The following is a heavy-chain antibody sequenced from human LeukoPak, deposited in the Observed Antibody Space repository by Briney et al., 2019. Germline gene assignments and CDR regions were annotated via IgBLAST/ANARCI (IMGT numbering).Heavy chain of an antibody. D-gene: IGHD3-3*01. V-gene: IGHV4-34*01. CDR1: GGSISSYY. CDR2: INHSGST. J-gene: IGHJ4*02. CDR3: ARSVGLDFWSGYTYFFDY. Sequence: KPSETLSLTCTVSGGSISSYYWSWIRQPPGKGLEWIGEINHSGSTNYNPSLKSRVTISVDTSKNQFSLKLNSVTAADTAVYYCARSVGLDFWSGYTYFFDYWGQGTLVTVSS.